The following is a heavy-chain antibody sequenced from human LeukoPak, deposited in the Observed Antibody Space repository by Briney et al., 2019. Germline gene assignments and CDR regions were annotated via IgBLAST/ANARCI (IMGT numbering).Heavy chain of an antibody. V-gene: IGHV1-69*05. CDR3: ARESFGVHNPGFDY. CDR1: GGTFSSYA. Sequence: GSSVKVSCKASGGTFSSYAISWVRQAPGQGLEWIGGIIPIFGTANYAQKFQGRVTITTDESTSTAYMELSSLRSEDTAVYYCARESFGVHNPGFDYWGQGTPVTVSS. D-gene: IGHD3-16*01. CDR2: IIPIFGTA. J-gene: IGHJ4*02.